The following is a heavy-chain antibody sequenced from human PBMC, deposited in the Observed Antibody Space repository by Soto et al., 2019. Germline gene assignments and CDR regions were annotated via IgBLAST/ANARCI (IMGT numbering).Heavy chain of an antibody. CDR1: GFTSSAYG. Sequence: QEQVLDSAGGVVQPGKSLRLSCAASGFTSSAYGMHWVRQAPGKGLEWVAVMWFDGSKEYYADSVKGRSFIYGDNSKNTLHLQLNSLRAEDTAVYYCARDFNGPEKWGQGTLVTVSS. CDR3: ARDFNGPEK. V-gene: IGHV3-33*01. CDR2: MWFDGSKE. J-gene: IGHJ4*02.